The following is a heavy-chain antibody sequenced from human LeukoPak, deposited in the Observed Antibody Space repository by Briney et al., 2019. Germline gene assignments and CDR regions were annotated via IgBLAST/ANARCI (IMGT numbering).Heavy chain of an antibody. D-gene: IGHD6-13*01. J-gene: IGHJ4*02. Sequence: GGSLRLSCAASGFTFTDYYMSWIRQAPGKGLEWVSYISSSDSTIYYADSVKGRFTISRDKANNSLYLQMNSLRAEDTAVYYCARVGSSSWSTRYDYWGQGTLVTVSS. V-gene: IGHV3-11*04. CDR1: GFTFTDYY. CDR3: ARVGSSSWSTRYDY. CDR2: ISSSDSTI.